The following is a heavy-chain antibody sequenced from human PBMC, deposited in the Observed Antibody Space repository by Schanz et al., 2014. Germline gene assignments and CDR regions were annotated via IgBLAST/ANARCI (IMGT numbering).Heavy chain of an antibody. D-gene: IGHD6-19*01. Sequence: EPLVESGGGLVKPGGSLRLSCAASGFTISSYSMNWVRQAPGKGLEWVSSISSSGSYIYYADSVKGRFSISRDNAKNSLFLQMNRLRAEDTALYYCAIIGVMVAVAGTRADYWGQGTLVNVSS. CDR3: AIIGVMVAVAGTRADY. V-gene: IGHV3-21*01. J-gene: IGHJ4*02. CDR2: ISSSGSYI. CDR1: GFTISSYS.